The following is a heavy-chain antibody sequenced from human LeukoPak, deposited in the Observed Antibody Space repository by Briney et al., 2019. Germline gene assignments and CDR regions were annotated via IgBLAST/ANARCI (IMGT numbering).Heavy chain of an antibody. Sequence: PRASVKVSCKASGYTFTSYAMNWVRQATGQGLEWMAGMNPNSGNTGYAQKFQGRVTMTRDTSISTAYMELSSLRSEDTAVYYCARGINGMDVWGQGTTVTVSS. CDR3: ARGINGMDV. CDR2: MNPNSGNT. J-gene: IGHJ6*02. CDR1: GYTFTSYA. V-gene: IGHV1-8*02. D-gene: IGHD1-14*01.